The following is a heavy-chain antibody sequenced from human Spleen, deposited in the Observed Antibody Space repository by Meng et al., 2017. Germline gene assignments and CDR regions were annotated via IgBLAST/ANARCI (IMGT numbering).Heavy chain of an antibody. CDR1: GYTFTNYG. J-gene: IGHJ4*02. CDR3: ARFKATPGLFDY. D-gene: IGHD5-24*01. V-gene: IGHV1-18*01. CDR2: ISAYNGNT. Sequence: ASVKVSCKASGYTFTNYGLSWVRQAPGQGLEWMGWISAYNGNTNYAQKLQGRVTMTTDTSTSTAYMELRSLRSGDTAVYYCARFKATPGLFDYWGQGTLVTVSS.